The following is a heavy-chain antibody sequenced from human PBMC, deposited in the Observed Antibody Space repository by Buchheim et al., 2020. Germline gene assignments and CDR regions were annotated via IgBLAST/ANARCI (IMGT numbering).Heavy chain of an antibody. CDR2: IYSGGGT. D-gene: IGHD1-14*01. J-gene: IGHJ4*02. Sequence: EVQLVESGGGLVQPGGSLRLSCAASGFTVSSNYMNWVRQAPGKGLEWVSVIYSGGGTYYADSVKGRCTISRDNSKNTLDLQMNSLRAEDTAIYYCARDTRSDHSFDSWGQGTL. CDR1: GFTVSSNY. CDR3: ARDTRSDHSFDS. V-gene: IGHV3-66*01.